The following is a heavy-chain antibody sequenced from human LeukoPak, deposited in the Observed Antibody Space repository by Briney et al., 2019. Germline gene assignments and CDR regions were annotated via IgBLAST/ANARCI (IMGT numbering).Heavy chain of an antibody. CDR3: ARDRYSSMWSVFEY. Sequence: PGGSLRVSCAVSGFSFTSYEMNWVRQAPGKGLEWVSYISTSGVTIYYAESVRGRFTISRDNSRNTLYLQVNSLRAEDTAVYYCARDRYSSMWSVFEYWGQGALVTVSS. D-gene: IGHD6-13*01. CDR2: ISTSGVTI. V-gene: IGHV3-48*03. J-gene: IGHJ4*02. CDR1: GFSFTSYE.